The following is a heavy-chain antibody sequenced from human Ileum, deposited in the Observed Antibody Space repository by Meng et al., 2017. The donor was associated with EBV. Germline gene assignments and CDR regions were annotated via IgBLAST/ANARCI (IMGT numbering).Heavy chain of an antibody. V-gene: IGHV4-34*12. Sequence: QLQLQQWCADVLNASETMSLTCAVNGGSLSGAYWNWIRQPPGKGLEWIGEIIHGGSPSYNPSLKSRVTISIDTSKTQLSLMLSSVTAADTAVYYCARRPTGIDYWGQGTLVTVSS. D-gene: IGHD2-8*02. CDR2: IIHGGSP. J-gene: IGHJ4*02. CDR3: ARRPTGIDY. CDR1: GGSLSGAY.